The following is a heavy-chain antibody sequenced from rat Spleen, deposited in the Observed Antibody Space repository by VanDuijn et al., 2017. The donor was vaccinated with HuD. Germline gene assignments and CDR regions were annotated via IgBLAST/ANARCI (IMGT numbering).Heavy chain of an antibody. J-gene: IGHJ2*01. D-gene: IGHD1-9*01. V-gene: IGHV3-3*01. CDR3: ARRHYGYTDYFDY. Sequence: EVQLQESGPGLVKPSQSLSLTCSVTGYSITSSYGWNWIRKFPGNKLEWMGYINNVGGTNYNPSLKSRISITRDTSKNQFFLQVNSVTTEDTATYYCARRHYGYTDYFDYWGQGVMVTVSS. CDR2: INNVGGT. CDR1: GYSITSSYG.